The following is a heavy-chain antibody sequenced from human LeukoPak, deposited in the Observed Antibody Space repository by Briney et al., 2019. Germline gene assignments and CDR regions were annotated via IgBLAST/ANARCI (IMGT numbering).Heavy chain of an antibody. J-gene: IGHJ4*02. V-gene: IGHV6-1*01. CDR1: GDSVSSTA. Sequence: SQTLSLTCAISGDSVSSTAWNWIRQSPSRGLEWLGRTYYRSKWYNDYALSVKSRITINPDTSKNQFSLQLNSVTPEDTAVYYCARGGRGYCTSSSCYFDCWGQGTLVTVSS. D-gene: IGHD2-2*01. CDR2: TYYRSKWYN. CDR3: ARGGRGYCTSSSCYFDC.